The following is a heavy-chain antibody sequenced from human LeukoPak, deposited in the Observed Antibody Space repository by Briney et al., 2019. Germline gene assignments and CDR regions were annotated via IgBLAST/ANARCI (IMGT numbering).Heavy chain of an antibody. CDR1: GFTFSSYS. V-gene: IGHV3-21*01. CDR2: ISSSSSYI. CDR3: ARVNYGDYGDAFDI. D-gene: IGHD4-17*01. J-gene: IGHJ3*02. Sequence: PGGSLRLSCAASGFTFSSYSMNWVRQAPGKGLEWVSSISSSSSYIYYADSVKGRFTISRDNAKNSLYLQMNSLRAEDTAVYYCARVNYGDYGDAFDIWGQGTMVTVSS.